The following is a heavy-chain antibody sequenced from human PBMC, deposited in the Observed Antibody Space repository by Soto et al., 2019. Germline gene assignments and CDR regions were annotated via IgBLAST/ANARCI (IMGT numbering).Heavy chain of an antibody. Sequence: EVQVVESGGDLVEPEGSLRLSCETSGFMFSSAWMSWVRQAPGKGLEWVARIKSKKDGGARDYAAPVNGRFSISRDDSKTTVYLQMNSLRSEDTALYYCVEGWNDFWGQGTLVTVSS. D-gene: IGHD1-1*01. V-gene: IGHV3-15*01. J-gene: IGHJ4*02. CDR1: GFMFSSAW. CDR2: IKSKKDGGAR. CDR3: VEGWNDF.